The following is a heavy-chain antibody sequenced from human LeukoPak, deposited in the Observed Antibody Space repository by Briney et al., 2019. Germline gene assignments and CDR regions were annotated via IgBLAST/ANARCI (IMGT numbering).Heavy chain of an antibody. D-gene: IGHD1-26*01. CDR1: GGTFSSYA. CDR3: ARDSTIVGAGYYYGMDV. J-gene: IGHJ6*02. Sequence: GASVKVSCKASGGTFSSYAISWVRQAPGQGLEWMGRIIPILGIANYAQKFQGRVTITADKSTSTAYMELSSLRSEDTAVYYCARDSTIVGAGYYYGMDVWGQGTTVTVSS. CDR2: IIPILGIA. V-gene: IGHV1-69*04.